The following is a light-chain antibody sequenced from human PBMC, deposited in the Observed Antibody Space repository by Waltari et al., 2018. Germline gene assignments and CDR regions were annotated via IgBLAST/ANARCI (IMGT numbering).Light chain of an antibody. V-gene: IGLV2-14*01. CDR2: EVS. Sequence: QSARTQPASVSGSPGQSIPIPCTGTSSDGRVYNYVPWYQQHPGKAPKLMIYEVSNRLSGVSNRFSCSESGNTASLTISGLQAEDEADYYCSSYTSSSTYVFGTGTKVTVL. CDR3: SSYTSSSTYV. CDR1: SSDGRVYNY. J-gene: IGLJ1*01.